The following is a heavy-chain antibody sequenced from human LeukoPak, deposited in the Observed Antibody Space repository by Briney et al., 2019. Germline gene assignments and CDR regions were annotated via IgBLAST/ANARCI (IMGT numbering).Heavy chain of an antibody. CDR1: GGTLNHYA. D-gene: IGHD2/OR15-2a*01. J-gene: IGHJ4*03. CDR2: LNPVFGTT. CDR3: AREMSRISDVYGSCYFDY. V-gene: IGHV1-69*05. Sequence: SVKVSCKASGGTLNHYAFRWVRQAPGQGLEWMGGLNPVFGTTKYTQKFQGRDTITKDDSTSTAYMALSSLRSEDTAVYYCAREMSRISDVYGSCYFDYWGQGTLVTVSS.